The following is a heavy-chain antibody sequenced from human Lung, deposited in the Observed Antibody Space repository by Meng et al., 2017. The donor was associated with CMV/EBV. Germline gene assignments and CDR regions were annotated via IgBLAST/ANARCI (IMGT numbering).Heavy chain of an antibody. D-gene: IGHD3-22*01. Sequence: NDAMSWARPATGTGLDWVPAISAGGGSTHYADAVKGRFNISRDSSKTTLYLQMNSLRAEDTAVYYCAKDLISYDSGGYYYVVGIFDYWGQGTLVTVSS. CDR3: AKDLISYDSGGYYYVVGIFDY. J-gene: IGHJ4*02. CDR2: ISAGGGST. CDR1: NDA. V-gene: IGHV3-23*01.